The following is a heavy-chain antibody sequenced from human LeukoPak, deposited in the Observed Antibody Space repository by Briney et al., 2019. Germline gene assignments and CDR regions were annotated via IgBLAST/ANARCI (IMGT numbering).Heavy chain of an antibody. D-gene: IGHD3-22*01. Sequence: PGRSLRLSCAASGFTFDDYAMHWVRQAPGKGLEWVSGISWNSGSIGYADSVKGRSTISRDNAKNSLYLQMNSLRAEDMALYYCAKGDYYDSSGSLDYWGQGTLVTVSS. CDR2: ISWNSGSI. V-gene: IGHV3-9*03. CDR3: AKGDYYDSSGSLDY. J-gene: IGHJ4*02. CDR1: GFTFDDYA.